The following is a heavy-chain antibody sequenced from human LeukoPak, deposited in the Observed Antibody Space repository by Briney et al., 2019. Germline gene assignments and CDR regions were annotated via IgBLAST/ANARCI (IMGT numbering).Heavy chain of an antibody. CDR1: GGSFSGYY. Sequence: SETLSLTCAVYGGSFSGYYWSWIRQPPGKGLEWIGEINHSGSTNYNPSLKSRVTISVDTSKNQFSLKLSSVTAADTAVYYCARGKFVVRVYAIKGFDYWGQGTLVTVSS. D-gene: IGHD2-8*01. J-gene: IGHJ4*02. V-gene: IGHV4-34*01. CDR2: INHSGST. CDR3: ARGKFVVRVYAIKGFDY.